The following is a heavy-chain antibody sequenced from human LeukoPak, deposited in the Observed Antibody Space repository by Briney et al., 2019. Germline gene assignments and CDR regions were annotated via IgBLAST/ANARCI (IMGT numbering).Heavy chain of an antibody. CDR3: ARDEKTYYDFWSGNIPGAFDI. CDR2: IYYSGST. CDR1: GGSISSGDYY. D-gene: IGHD3-3*01. J-gene: IGHJ3*02. Sequence: PSQTLSLTCTVSGGSISSGDYYWSWIRQPPGKGLEWIGYIYYSGSTYYNPSLKSRVTISVETSKNQFSLKLSSVTAADTAVYYCARDEKTYYDFWSGNIPGAFDIWGQGTMVTVSS. V-gene: IGHV4-30-4*08.